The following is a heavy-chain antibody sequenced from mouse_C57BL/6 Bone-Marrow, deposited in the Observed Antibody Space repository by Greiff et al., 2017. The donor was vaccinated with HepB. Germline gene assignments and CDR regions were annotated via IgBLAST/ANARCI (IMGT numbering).Heavy chain of an antibody. CDR2: IWSGGST. D-gene: IGHD1-1*01. Sequence: VQLQQSGPGLVQPSQSLSITCTVSGFSLTSYGVHWVRQSPGKGLEWLGVIWSGGSTDYNAAFISRLSISKDNSKSQVFFKMNSLQADDTAIYYCASTTVVATNFDVWGTGTTVTVSS. J-gene: IGHJ1*03. V-gene: IGHV2-2*01. CDR3: ASTTVVATNFDV. CDR1: GFSLTSYG.